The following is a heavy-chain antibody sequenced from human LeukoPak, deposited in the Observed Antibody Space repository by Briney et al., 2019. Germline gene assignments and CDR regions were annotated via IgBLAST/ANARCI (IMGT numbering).Heavy chain of an antibody. Sequence: ASVKVSCKASGYTFTGYYMHWVRQAPGQGLEWMGWINPNSGGTNYAQKFQGRVTMTRDTSISTAYMELSRLRSDDTAVYYCAWGSGSYYKFYYYYGMDVWGQGTTVTVPS. CDR3: AWGSGSYYKFYYYYGMDV. CDR1: GYTFTGYY. D-gene: IGHD3-10*01. J-gene: IGHJ6*02. CDR2: INPNSGGT. V-gene: IGHV1-2*02.